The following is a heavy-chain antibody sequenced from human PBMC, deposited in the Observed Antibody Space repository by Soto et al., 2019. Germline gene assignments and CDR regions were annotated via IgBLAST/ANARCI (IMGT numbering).Heavy chain of an antibody. D-gene: IGHD6-13*01. J-gene: IGHJ5*02. CDR1: GFIFSNHA. V-gene: IGHV3-33*01. CDR3: ARAGGSSLYSGFDP. CDR2: IWYDGSNE. Sequence: QVQLVESGGGVVQPGTSLRLSCAASGFIFSNHAIHWVRQAPGKGLEWVAIIWYDGSNEYYADSVKGRFTISRDTSKNTLYLQMNSLSVEDTAMYYCARAGGSSLYSGFDPWGQGNLVTVSS.